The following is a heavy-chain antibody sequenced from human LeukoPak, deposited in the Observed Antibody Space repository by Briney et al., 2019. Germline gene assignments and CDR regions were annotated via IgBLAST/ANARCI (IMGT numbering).Heavy chain of an antibody. CDR1: GFTFSSYA. D-gene: IGHD5-12*01. CDR2: ISSSGGST. V-gene: IGHV3-23*01. J-gene: IGHJ4*02. Sequence: PGGSLRLSCAASGFTFSSYAMSWVRQAPGKGLEWVSSISSSGGSTYYADSVKGRFTISRDNSKTTLYLQMNSLGAEETAVYFCAKDFGSRGYTLWGQGTLVTVSS. CDR3: AKDFGSRGYTL.